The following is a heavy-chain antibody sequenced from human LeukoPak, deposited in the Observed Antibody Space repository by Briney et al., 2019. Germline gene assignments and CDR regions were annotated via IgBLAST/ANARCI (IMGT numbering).Heavy chain of an antibody. J-gene: IGHJ4*02. CDR2: IYYSGST. CDR3: AREGGTVPTN. V-gene: IGHV4-59*01. D-gene: IGHD4-17*01. CDR1: GGSMSSYD. Sequence: SETLSLTCTDSGGSMSSYDWRCFRQPPRNRLEWIGYIYYSGSTNYNPSLKSRVTISVDTSKNQFSLKLSSVTAADTAVYYCAREGGTVPTNWGQGTLVTVSS.